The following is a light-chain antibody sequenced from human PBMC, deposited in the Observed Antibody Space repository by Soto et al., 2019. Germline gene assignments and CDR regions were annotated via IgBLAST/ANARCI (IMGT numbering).Light chain of an antibody. CDR1: QSSSSW. CDR3: QQANSFPIT. J-gene: IGKJ5*01. V-gene: IGKV1-5*01. CDR2: DAS. Sequence: DIRLTQCAAPRAAXXGDRVSITCRASQSSSSWLAWYLQKPGKAPKLLIYDASSLETGVPSRFSGYGSGTEFTLTISSLQPDDCAIYFCQQANSFPITFGQGTRLET.